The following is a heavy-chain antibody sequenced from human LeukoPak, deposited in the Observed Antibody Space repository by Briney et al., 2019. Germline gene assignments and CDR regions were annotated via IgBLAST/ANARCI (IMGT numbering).Heavy chain of an antibody. CDR2: IYSGGST. J-gene: IGHJ4*02. D-gene: IGHD3-22*01. V-gene: IGHV3-53*01. CDR3: AKEFPYYYDTSGYYQDS. Sequence: GGSLRLSCAASGFTVSSNYMSWVRQAPGKGLEWVSVIYSGGSTYYADSVKGRFTISGDNSKNTLYLQMNSLRAEDTAVYYCAKEFPYYYDTSGYYQDSWGQGTLVTVSS. CDR1: GFTVSSNY.